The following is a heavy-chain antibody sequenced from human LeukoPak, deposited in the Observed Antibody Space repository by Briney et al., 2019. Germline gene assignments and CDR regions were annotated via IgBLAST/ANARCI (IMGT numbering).Heavy chain of an antibody. CDR2: IYYSGST. Sequence: SETLSLTCTVSGGSISSYYRSWIRQPPGKGLEWIGYIYYSGSTNYNPSLKSRVTISVDTSKNQFSLKLSSVTAADTAVYYCAGGYSGYDYDYWGQGTLVTVSS. D-gene: IGHD5-12*01. CDR1: GGSISSYY. V-gene: IGHV4-59*08. CDR3: AGGYSGYDYDY. J-gene: IGHJ4*02.